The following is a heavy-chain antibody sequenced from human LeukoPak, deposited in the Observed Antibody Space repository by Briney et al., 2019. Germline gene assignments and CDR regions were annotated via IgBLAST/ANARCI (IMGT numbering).Heavy chain of an antibody. J-gene: IGHJ4*02. CDR1: GFIFSSYV. Sequence: GGSLTLSCEASGFIFSSYVMGWVRQAPGKALEWVSSISVGGGDTFTADSVKGRFTITRENSKNTLYLQMMGPRVEDTAIYYCAKLNLGEMAYFDSWGQGILVTVSS. CDR3: AKLNLGEMAYFDS. D-gene: IGHD2-21*01. CDR2: ISVGGGDT. V-gene: IGHV3-23*01.